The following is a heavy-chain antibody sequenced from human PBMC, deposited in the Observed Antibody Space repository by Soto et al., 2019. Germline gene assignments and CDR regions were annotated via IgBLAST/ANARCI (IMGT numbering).Heavy chain of an antibody. CDR2: INHSGST. Sequence: PSETLSLTCADYGGSFSGYYWSWIRQPPGKGLEWIGEINHSGSTNYNPSLKSRVTISVDTSKNQFSLKLSSVTAADTAVYYCARQRWLQFLDYWGQGTLVTVSS. J-gene: IGHJ4*02. CDR1: GGSFSGYY. V-gene: IGHV4-34*01. CDR3: ARQRWLQFLDY. D-gene: IGHD5-12*01.